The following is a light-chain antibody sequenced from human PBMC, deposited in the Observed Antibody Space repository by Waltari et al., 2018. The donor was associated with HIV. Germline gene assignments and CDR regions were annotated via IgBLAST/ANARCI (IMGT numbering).Light chain of an antibody. V-gene: IGKV4-1*01. Sequence: DIVMTQSPDSLPVSLGERATTHCNCSQSVLSRSDNNNYLVWHPQKPGQPRKLVISCAATRESGVTDRFIGRGSGRDCTLPTSSLQAADVAGYYWQQGYATRLTCGGRTK. CDR3: QQGYATRLT. CDR2: CAA. J-gene: IGKJ4*01. CDR1: QSVLSRSDNNNY.